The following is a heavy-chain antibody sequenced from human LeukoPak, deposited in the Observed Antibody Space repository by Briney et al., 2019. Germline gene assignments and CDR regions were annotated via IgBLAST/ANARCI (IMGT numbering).Heavy chain of an antibody. D-gene: IGHD4-17*01. CDR2: MNPNSGNT. CDR1: GYTFTSYD. V-gene: IGHV1-8*01. J-gene: IGHJ4*02. Sequence: ASVKVSCKASGYTFTSYDINWVRQATGQGLEWMGYMNPNSGNTGYAQKFQGRVTMTRDTSTSTVYMELSSLRSEDTAVYYCARGPTTVTDLDYWGQGTLVTVSS. CDR3: ARGPTTVTDLDY.